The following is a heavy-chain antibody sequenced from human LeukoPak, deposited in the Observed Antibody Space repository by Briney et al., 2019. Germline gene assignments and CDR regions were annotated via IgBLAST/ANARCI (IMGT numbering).Heavy chain of an antibody. J-gene: IGHJ6*03. D-gene: IGHD6-13*01. Sequence: PGGSLRLSCAASGFTFSSYSMNWVRQAPGKGLEWVSYISSSSSTIYYADSVKGRFTISRDNAKNSLYLQMNSLRAEDTAVYYCARVSPSSWYPDYYYYMDVWGKGTTVTISS. CDR1: GFTFSSYS. V-gene: IGHV3-48*04. CDR2: ISSSSSTI. CDR3: ARVSPSSWYPDYYYYMDV.